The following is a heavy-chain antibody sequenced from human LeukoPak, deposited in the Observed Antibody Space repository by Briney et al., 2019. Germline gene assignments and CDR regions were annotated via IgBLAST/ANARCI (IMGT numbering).Heavy chain of an antibody. D-gene: IGHD3-16*01. J-gene: IGHJ4*02. CDR2: INSDGSST. CDR3: ARLTAPFDY. Sequence: GGSLRLSCAASGFTFSSYWMHWFRQAPGKGLVWVARINSDGSSTNYADSVKGRFTISRDNAKSTLYLQMNSLRAEDTAVYYCARLTAPFDYWGPGTLVTVSS. V-gene: IGHV3-74*01. CDR1: GFTFSSYW.